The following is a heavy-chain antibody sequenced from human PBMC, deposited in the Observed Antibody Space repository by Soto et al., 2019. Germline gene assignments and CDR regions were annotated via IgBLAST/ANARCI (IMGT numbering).Heavy chain of an antibody. CDR2: IYYSGST. Sequence: SLTCTVSGGSISSGGYYWSWIRQHPGKGLEWIGYIYYSGSTYYNPSLKSRVTISVDTSKNQFSLKLSSVTAADTAVYYCARDIGRMDYIWFDPWGQGTLVTVSS. CDR1: GGSISSGGYY. CDR3: ARDIGRMDYIWFDP. V-gene: IGHV4-31*03. D-gene: IGHD2-15*01. J-gene: IGHJ5*02.